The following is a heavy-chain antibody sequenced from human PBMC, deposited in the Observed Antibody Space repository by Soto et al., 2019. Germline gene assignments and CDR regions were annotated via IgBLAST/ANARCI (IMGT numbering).Heavy chain of an antibody. CDR2: INPSGEHT. CDR1: GYSFKDHY. D-gene: IGHD2-15*01. J-gene: IGHJ4*02. CDR3: ARISCKGGSCYFAFDY. V-gene: IGHV1-46*02. Sequence: ASVKVSCKASGYSFKDHYMHWVRQAPGRGLEWVGIINPSGEHTNYAQQFRGRVAMTRDTSTSPAYMELRSLRSEDTAVYFCARISCKGGSCYFAFDYWGQGTLVTVSS.